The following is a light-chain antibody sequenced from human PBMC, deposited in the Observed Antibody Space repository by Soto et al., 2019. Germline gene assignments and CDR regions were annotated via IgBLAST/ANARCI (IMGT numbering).Light chain of an antibody. V-gene: IGLV2-23*02. CDR3: CSYAGSRTL. J-gene: IGLJ1*01. Sequence: QSALTQPASVSGSPGQSITISCTGTSSDVGSYNLVSWYQQHPGKAPKLMIYEVSKRPSGVSNRFSGSKSGNTASLTISGLQADDEADYYCCSYAGSRTLFGTGTKLTVL. CDR1: SSDVGSYNL. CDR2: EVS.